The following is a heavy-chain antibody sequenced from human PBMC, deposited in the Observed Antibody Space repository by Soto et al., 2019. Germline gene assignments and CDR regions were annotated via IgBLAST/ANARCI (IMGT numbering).Heavy chain of an antibody. CDR2: ISGGAT. CDR3: TQDSGWTSAD. Sequence: EVPLLESGGGLVQPGGSRRLSCAASGFTFRDYGMSWVRQAPGKGLEWVSGISGGATYYADSVKGRFVISRDDSKTTLYLEMDSLRVEDTAVYYCTQDSGWTSADWGQGTLVTVSS. V-gene: IGHV3-23*01. CDR1: GFTFRDYG. J-gene: IGHJ1*01. D-gene: IGHD3-10*01.